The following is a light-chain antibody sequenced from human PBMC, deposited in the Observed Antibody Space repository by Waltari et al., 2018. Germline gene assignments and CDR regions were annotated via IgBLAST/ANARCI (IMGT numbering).Light chain of an antibody. CDR3: QHYVRLPVT. CDR2: GAS. Sequence: EIVLTQSPGTVPLSPGERATPSCRASQSVSRALAWYQQKPGQAPRLLIYGASSRATGIPDRFSGSGSGTDFSLTISRLEPEDFAVYYCQHYVRLPVTFGQGTKVEIK. V-gene: IGKV3-20*01. CDR1: QSVSRA. J-gene: IGKJ1*01.